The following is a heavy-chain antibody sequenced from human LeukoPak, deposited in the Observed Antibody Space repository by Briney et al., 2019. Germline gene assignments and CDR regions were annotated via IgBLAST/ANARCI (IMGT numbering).Heavy chain of an antibody. CDR1: GYTFTSYG. D-gene: IGHD6-19*01. Sequence: ASVKVSCKASGYTFTSYGISWVRQAPGQGLEWMGWISAYNGNTNYAQKLQGRVTMTTDTSTSTACMELRSLRSDDTAVYYCARAPMEQWLDIWFDPWGQGTLVTVSS. CDR3: ARAPMEQWLDIWFDP. V-gene: IGHV1-18*01. J-gene: IGHJ5*02. CDR2: ISAYNGNT.